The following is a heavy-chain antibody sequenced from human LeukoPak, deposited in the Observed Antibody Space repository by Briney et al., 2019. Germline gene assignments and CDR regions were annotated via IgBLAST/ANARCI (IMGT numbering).Heavy chain of an antibody. Sequence: SVKVSCKASGGTFSSYAISWVRQAPGQGLEWMGRIIPILGIANYAQKFQGRVTITADKSTSTAYTELSSLRSEDTAVYYCARAGSMTTLDWGQGTLVTVSS. CDR3: ARAGSMTTLD. D-gene: IGHD4-23*01. CDR1: GGTFSSYA. CDR2: IIPILGIA. V-gene: IGHV1-69*04. J-gene: IGHJ4*02.